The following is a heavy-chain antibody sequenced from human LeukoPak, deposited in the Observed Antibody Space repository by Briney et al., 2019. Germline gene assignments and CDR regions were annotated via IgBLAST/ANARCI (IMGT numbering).Heavy chain of an antibody. V-gene: IGHV4-39*01. D-gene: IGHD1-26*01. CDR3: ASLRERSYYARGFDY. J-gene: IGHJ4*02. Sequence: PSETLSLTCTVSSGSISSSSYYWGWIRQPPAKGLKWIGSIYYSGSTYYNPSLKSRVTISVDTSKNQFSLKLSSVTAADTAVYYCASLRERSYYARGFDYWGQGTLVTVSS. CDR2: IYYSGST. CDR1: SGSISSSSYY.